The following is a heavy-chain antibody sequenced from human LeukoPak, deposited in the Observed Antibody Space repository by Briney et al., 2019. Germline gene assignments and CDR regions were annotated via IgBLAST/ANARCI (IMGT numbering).Heavy chain of an antibody. CDR2: IWDDGSNK. J-gene: IGHJ4*02. D-gene: IGHD5-12*01. Sequence: GTSLRLSCAASGFTFSSYGMHWVRQAPGKGLEWVAVIWDDGSNKYYADSVKGRFTISRDNAKNSLFLQMNSLRAEDTAVYYCARVLATGGVTYYFDYWGQGTLVTVSS. CDR3: ARVLATGGVTYYFDY. CDR1: GFTFSSYG. V-gene: IGHV3-33*08.